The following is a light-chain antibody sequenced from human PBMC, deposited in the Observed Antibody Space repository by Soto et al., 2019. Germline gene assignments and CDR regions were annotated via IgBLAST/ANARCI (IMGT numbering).Light chain of an antibody. CDR1: QTVSNSY. J-gene: IGKJ4*01. V-gene: IGKV3-20*01. Sequence: IVVTQSPGTLSLSPGERATLSCRTSQTVSNSYLAWYQQKPGQAPRLLIYAASSRATGIPDRFSGSGSRTDFTLTISRLEPEDCAVYYCQHYGSSRLTFGGGTKVEIK. CDR2: AAS. CDR3: QHYGSSRLT.